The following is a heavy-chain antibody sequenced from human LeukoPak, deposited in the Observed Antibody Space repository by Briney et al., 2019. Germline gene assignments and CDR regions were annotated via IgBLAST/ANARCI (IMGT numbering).Heavy chain of an antibody. CDR1: GFTLRTYS. J-gene: IGHJ1*01. CDR2: ISSSSSI. Sequence: PGGSLRLSCAASGFTLRTYSMNWVRQAPGKGLEWVSYISSSSSIFYADSVKGRFTISRDNSKNTLYLQMNSLRAEDTAVYYCARDRYFLHWGQGTLVTVSS. V-gene: IGHV3-48*01. CDR3: ARDRYFLH.